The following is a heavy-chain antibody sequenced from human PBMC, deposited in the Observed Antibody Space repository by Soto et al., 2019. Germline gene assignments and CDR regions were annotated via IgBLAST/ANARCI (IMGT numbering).Heavy chain of an antibody. CDR2: ISSSSSYT. Sequence: PGGSLRLSCAASGFTFSDYYMSWIRQAPGKGLEWVPYISSSSSYTNYADSVKGRFTISRDNAKNSLYLQMNSLRAEDTAVYYCARDQGIAVAGTRPYYVLDVSGQGTTVTVSS. D-gene: IGHD6-19*01. CDR1: GFTFSDYY. J-gene: IGHJ6*02. CDR3: ARDQGIAVAGTRPYYVLDV. V-gene: IGHV3-11*05.